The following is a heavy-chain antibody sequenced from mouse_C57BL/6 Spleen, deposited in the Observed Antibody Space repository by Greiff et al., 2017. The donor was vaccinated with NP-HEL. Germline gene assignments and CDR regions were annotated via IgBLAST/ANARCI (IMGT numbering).Heavy chain of an antibody. CDR1: GYTFTSYW. Sequence: VQLQQSGAELVKPGASVKMSCKASGYTFTSYWITWVKQRPGQGLEWIGDIYPGSGSTNYNEKFKSKATLTVDTSSSTAYMQLSSLTSEDSAVYYCARRTTVPVSYFDYWGQGTTLTVSS. V-gene: IGHV1-55*01. CDR3: ARRTTVPVSYFDY. D-gene: IGHD1-1*01. CDR2: IYPGSGST. J-gene: IGHJ2*01.